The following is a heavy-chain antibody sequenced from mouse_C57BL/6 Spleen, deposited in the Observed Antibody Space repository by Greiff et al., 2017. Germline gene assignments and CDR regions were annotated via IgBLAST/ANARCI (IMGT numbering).Heavy chain of an antibody. CDR1: GYTFTSYW. J-gene: IGHJ4*01. V-gene: IGHV1-7*01. CDR2: INPSSGYT. D-gene: IGHD2-3*01. Sequence: QVQLQQSGAELAKPGASVKLSCKASGYTFTSYWMHWVKQRPGQGLEWIGYINPSSGYTKYNQKFQDKATLTADKSSSTANLQLSSLTYVDSSAYYCAREWLLLYARDYWGPGTSVTVSS. CDR3: AREWLLLYARDY.